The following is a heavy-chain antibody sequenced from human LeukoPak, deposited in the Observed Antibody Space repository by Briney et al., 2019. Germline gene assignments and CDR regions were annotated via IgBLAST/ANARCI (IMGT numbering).Heavy chain of an antibody. CDR1: GGSISSYY. D-gene: IGHD3-10*01. Sequence: SETLSLTCTVSGGSISSYYWSWIRQPPGKGLEWIGYIYYSGSTNYNPSLKTRAPISVDTSKNQFSLKLSSVTAADTAVYYCASGIYYGSGSYYDAFDIWGQARMASVSS. CDR2: IYYSGST. CDR3: ASGIYYGSGSYYDAFDI. J-gene: IGHJ3*02. V-gene: IGHV4-59*01.